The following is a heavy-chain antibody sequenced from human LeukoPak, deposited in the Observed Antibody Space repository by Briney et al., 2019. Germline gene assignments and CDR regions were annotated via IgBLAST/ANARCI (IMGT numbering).Heavy chain of an antibody. V-gene: IGHV4-34*01. J-gene: IGHJ3*02. CDR3: ARLLVVVVAASEDAFDI. CDR1: GGSFSGYY. Sequence: KPSETLSLTCAVYGGSFSGYYWSWIRQPPGKGLEWIGEINHSGSTNYNPSLKSRVTISVDTSKNQFSLKLSSVTAADTAVYYCARLLVVVVAASEDAFDIWGQGTMDTVSS. CDR2: INHSGST. D-gene: IGHD2-15*01.